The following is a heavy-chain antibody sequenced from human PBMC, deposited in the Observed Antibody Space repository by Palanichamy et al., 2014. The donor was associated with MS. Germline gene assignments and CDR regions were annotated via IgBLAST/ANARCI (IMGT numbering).Heavy chain of an antibody. Sequence: VQLQQWGGRTVEAFRRPCPSPALSMVGPSVVTTGAGSASPRKGLEWIGEINLSGGTNYNPSLKSRVTISVDTSKNQFSLNLSSVTAADTAVYYCARVAGYSYAYGYWGQGTLVTVSS. J-gene: IGHJ4*02. CDR2: INLSGGT. D-gene: IGHD5-18*01. CDR3: ARVAGYSYAYGY. V-gene: IGHV4-34*01. CDR1: VGPSVVTT.